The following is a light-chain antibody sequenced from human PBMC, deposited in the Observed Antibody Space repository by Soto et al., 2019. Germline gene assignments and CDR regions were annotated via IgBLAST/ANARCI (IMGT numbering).Light chain of an antibody. CDR2: AAS. V-gene: IGKV1-27*01. Sequence: DIQMTQSPSSLSASVGDRVTITCRASPGISNYLAWYQQKPGRVPKLPIYAASTLQSGVPSRFSGSGSGTDFTLTISGLQPEDGATYYCQKFNSAPYTFGQGTKVEIK. CDR1: PGISNY. CDR3: QKFNSAPYT. J-gene: IGKJ2*01.